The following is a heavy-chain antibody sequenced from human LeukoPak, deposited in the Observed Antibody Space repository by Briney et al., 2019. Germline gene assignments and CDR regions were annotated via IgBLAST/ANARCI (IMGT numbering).Heavy chain of an antibody. CDR1: GGSFSGYY. CDR3: ARRGVRLGYCSSTSCQTVYFDY. Sequence: PSETLSLTCAVYGGSFSGYYWSWIRQPPGKGLEWIGEINHSGSTNYNPSLKSRVTISVDTSKNQFSLKLCSVTAADTAVYYCARRGVRLGYCSSTSCQTVYFDYWGQGTLVTVSS. V-gene: IGHV4-34*01. J-gene: IGHJ4*02. D-gene: IGHD2-2*01. CDR2: INHSGST.